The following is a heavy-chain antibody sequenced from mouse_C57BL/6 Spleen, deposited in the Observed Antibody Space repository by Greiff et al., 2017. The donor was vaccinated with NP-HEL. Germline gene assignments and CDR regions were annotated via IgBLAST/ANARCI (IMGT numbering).Heavy chain of an antibody. V-gene: IGHV3-1*01. D-gene: IGHD1-1*01. CDR1: GYSITSGYD. CDR3: ARGEGYYGSSSYWYFDV. Sequence: VQLQQSGPGMVKPSQSLSLTCTVTGYSITSGYDWHWIRHFPGNKLEWMGYISYSGSTNYNPSLKSRISITHDTSKNHFFLKLNSVTTEDTATYYCARGEGYYGSSSYWYFDVWGPGTTVTASS. J-gene: IGHJ1*01. CDR2: ISYSGST.